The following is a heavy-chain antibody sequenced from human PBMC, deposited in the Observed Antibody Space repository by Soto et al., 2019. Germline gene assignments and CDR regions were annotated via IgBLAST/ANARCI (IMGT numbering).Heavy chain of an antibody. J-gene: IGHJ4*02. Sequence: SETLSLTCAVSGYSISSGYYWGWIRQPPGKGLEWIGSIYHSGSTYYNPSLKSRVTISVDTSKDQFSLKLSSVTAADTAVYYCARTYYYDSSGFDWGQGTLVTVSS. CDR1: GYSISSGYY. V-gene: IGHV4-38-2*01. D-gene: IGHD3-22*01. CDR2: IYHSGST. CDR3: ARTYYYDSSGFD.